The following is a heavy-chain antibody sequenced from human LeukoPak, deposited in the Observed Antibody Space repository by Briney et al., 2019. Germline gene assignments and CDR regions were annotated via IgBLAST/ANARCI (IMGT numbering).Heavy chain of an antibody. CDR3: ARDLRSITIFEVVNWFEP. CDR1: GGTFSSYA. J-gene: IGHJ5*02. D-gene: IGHD3-3*01. Sequence: SVKVSCKASGGTFSSYAISWVRQAPGQGLEWMGGIIPIFGTANYAQKFQGRVTITADESTSTAYMELSSLRSEDTAVYYCARDLRSITIFEVVNWFEPWGQGTLVTVSS. V-gene: IGHV1-69*13. CDR2: IIPIFGTA.